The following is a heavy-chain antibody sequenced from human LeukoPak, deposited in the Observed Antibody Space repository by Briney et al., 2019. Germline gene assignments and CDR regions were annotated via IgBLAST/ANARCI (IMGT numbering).Heavy chain of an antibody. J-gene: IGHJ4*02. CDR1: GGSISSYY. D-gene: IGHD5-24*01. CDR3: ARARVEMATIYYFDY. Sequence: TLSLTCTVSGGSISSYYWSWIRQPPGKGLEWIGYIYYSGSTNYNPSLKSRVTISVDTSKNQFSLKLSSVTAADTAVYYCARARVEMATIYYFDYWGQGTLVTVSS. CDR2: IYYSGST. V-gene: IGHV4-59*01.